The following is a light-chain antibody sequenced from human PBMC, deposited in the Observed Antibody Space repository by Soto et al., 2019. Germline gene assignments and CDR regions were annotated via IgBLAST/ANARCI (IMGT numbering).Light chain of an antibody. CDR2: GNS. CDR1: SSNIGAGYD. V-gene: IGLV1-40*01. J-gene: IGLJ1*01. Sequence: QSVLTQPPSVSGAPGQRVTISCTGGSSNIGAGYDVHWYQQLPGTAPKLLIYGNSDRPSGVPDRFSGSKSVTSASLAITGLQAEDEADYYCQSYDSSLSSYVFGTGTKVTV. CDR3: QSYDSSLSSYV.